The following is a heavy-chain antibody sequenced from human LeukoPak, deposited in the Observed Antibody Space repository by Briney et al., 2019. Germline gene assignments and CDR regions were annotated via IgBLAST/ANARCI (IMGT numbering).Heavy chain of an antibody. CDR3: ARVYYDILTGYLFDY. Sequence: GGSLRLSCAASGFTFSSYGMHWVRQAPGKGLEWVAVISYDGSNKYYADSVKGRFTISRDNSKNTLYLQMNSLRAEDTAVYYCARVYYDILTGYLFDYWGQGTLVTVSS. V-gene: IGHV3-30*03. J-gene: IGHJ4*02. CDR1: GFTFSSYG. D-gene: IGHD3-9*01. CDR2: ISYDGSNK.